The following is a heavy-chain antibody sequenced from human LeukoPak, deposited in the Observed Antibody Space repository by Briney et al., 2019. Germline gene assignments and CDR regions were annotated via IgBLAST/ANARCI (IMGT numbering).Heavy chain of an antibody. CDR3: ARQVGNAGWYFDY. CDR1: GFTFGAYA. CDR2: IWYDGSNN. J-gene: IGHJ4*02. Sequence: AGSLRLSCAASGFTFGAYAMHWVRQAPGKGLEWVAVIWYDGSNNYHADSLKDRFTISRDNSKNTLYLQINSLRAEDTAVYYCARQVGNAGWYFDYWGQGALVTVSS. V-gene: IGHV3-33*01. D-gene: IGHD6-19*01.